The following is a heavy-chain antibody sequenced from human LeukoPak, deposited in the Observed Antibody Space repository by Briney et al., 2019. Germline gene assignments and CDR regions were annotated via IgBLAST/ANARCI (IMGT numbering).Heavy chain of an antibody. D-gene: IGHD2-2*02. Sequence: SGTLSLTCTASGFSISSHYWSWIRQPPGKGLEWIGYIYYSRSTNYNPSLKSRVTISVDTSKNQCSLKLSSVTAADTAVYYCASVPAAIPVGNYYMDVWGKGTTVTVSS. V-gene: IGHV4-59*11. CDR1: GFSISSHY. J-gene: IGHJ6*03. CDR3: ASVPAAIPVGNYYMDV. CDR2: IYYSRST.